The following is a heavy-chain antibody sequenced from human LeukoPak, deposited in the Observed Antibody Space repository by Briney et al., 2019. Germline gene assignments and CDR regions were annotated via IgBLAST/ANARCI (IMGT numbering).Heavy chain of an antibody. CDR2: INSDGSST. CDR3: ARDFCSGGSCYSVADY. V-gene: IGHV3-74*01. Sequence: GGSLRLSCAASGFTFSSYWMHWVRQAPGKGLVWVSRINSDGSSTSYADSVKGRSTISRDNAKNTLYLQMNSLRAEDTAVYYCARDFCSGGSCYSVADYWGQGTLVTVSS. J-gene: IGHJ4*02. CDR1: GFTFSSYW. D-gene: IGHD2-15*01.